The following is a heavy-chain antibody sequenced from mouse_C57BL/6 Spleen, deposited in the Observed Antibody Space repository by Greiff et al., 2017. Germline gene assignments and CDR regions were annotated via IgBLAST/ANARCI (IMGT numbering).Heavy chain of an antibody. D-gene: IGHD4-1*01. V-gene: IGHV1-22*01. J-gene: IGHJ4*01. CDR1: GYTFTDYN. CDR2: INPNNGGT. Sequence: EVQGVESGPELVKPGASVKMSCKASGYTFTDYNMHWVKQSHGKSLEWIGYINPNNGGTSYNQKFKGKATLTVNKSSSTAYMELRSLTSEDSAVYYCAREEPGRGYAMDYWGQGTSVTVSS. CDR3: AREEPGRGYAMDY.